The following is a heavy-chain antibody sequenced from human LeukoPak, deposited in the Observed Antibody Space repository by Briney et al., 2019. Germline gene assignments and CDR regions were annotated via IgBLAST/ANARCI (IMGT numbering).Heavy chain of an antibody. CDR2: ISGSGGST. J-gene: IGHJ6*02. CDR1: GFTFSSYA. V-gene: IGHV3-23*01. CDR3: AKSDSPIVVVPAAIFDYYYYGMDV. D-gene: IGHD2-2*02. Sequence: PGGSLRLSCAASGFTFSSYAMSWVRQAPGKGLEWVSAISGSGGSTYYADSVKGRFTISRDNSKNTLYLQINSLRAEDTAVYYCAKSDSPIVVVPAAIFDYYYYGMDVWGQGTTVTVSS.